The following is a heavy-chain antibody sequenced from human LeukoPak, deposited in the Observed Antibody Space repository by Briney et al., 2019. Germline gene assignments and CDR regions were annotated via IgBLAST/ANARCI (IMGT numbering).Heavy chain of an antibody. Sequence: PSGTLSLTCAVYGGSFSGYYWSWIRQPPGKGLEWIGEINHSGSTNYNPSLKSRVTISVDTSKNQFSLKLSSVTAADTAVYYCARWPRITMVRGVIRGFDYWGQGTLVTVSS. D-gene: IGHD3-10*01. J-gene: IGHJ4*02. V-gene: IGHV4-34*01. CDR1: GGSFSGYY. CDR3: ARWPRITMVRGVIRGFDY. CDR2: INHSGST.